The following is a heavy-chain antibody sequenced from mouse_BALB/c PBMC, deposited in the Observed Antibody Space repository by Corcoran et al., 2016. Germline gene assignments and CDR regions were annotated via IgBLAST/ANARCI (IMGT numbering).Heavy chain of an antibody. CDR1: GYTFTDYY. J-gene: IGHJ2*01. D-gene: IGHD2-1*01. V-gene: IGHV1-84*02. CDR3: ARGHGNYYCDY. CDR2: IYPGSGNT. Sequence: QIQLQQSGPELVKPGASVKISCKASGYTFTDYYINWVKQKPGQGLEWIGWIYPGSGNTKYNEKFKGKATLTVDTSSSTAYMQLSSLTSEDTAVYFCARGHGNYYCDYWGQGITLTVSS.